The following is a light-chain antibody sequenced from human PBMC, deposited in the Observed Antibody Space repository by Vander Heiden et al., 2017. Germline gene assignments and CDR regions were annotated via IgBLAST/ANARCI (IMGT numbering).Light chain of an antibody. CDR1: QSVSSY. CDR3: QQRSNWPPPLP. Sequence: EIVLTQSPATLSLSPGERATLSCRASQSVSSYLAWYQQKPGQAPRLLIYDASNRATGIPARFSGSGSGTDFTLTISSLEPEDFAVYYCQQRSNWPPPLPLGPGTKVDIK. V-gene: IGKV3-11*01. J-gene: IGKJ3*01. CDR2: DAS.